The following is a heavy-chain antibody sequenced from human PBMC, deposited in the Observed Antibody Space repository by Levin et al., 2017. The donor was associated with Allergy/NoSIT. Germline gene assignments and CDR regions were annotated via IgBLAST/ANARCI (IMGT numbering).Heavy chain of an antibody. CDR2: MNPNSGNT. J-gene: IGHJ4*02. CDR1: GYTFTSYD. D-gene: IGHD6-13*01. V-gene: IGHV1-8*01. CDR3: ARAPPYSSSWYYFDY. Sequence: GASVKVSCKASGYTFTSYDINWVRQATGQGLEWMGWMNPNSGNTGYAQRFQGRVTMSRNTSISTAYMELSSLRSEDTAVYYCARAPPYSSSWYYFDYWGQGTLVTVSS.